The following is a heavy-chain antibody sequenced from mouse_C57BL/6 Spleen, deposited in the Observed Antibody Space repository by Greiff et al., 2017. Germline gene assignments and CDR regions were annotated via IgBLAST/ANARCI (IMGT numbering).Heavy chain of an antibody. CDR2: IDPNSGGT. J-gene: IGHJ4*01. CDR3: AREGAHYYGSWAMDY. V-gene: IGHV1-72*01. CDR1: GYTFTSYW. Sequence: LQQPGAELVKPGASVTLSCKASGYTFTSYWMHWVKQRPGRGLEWIGRIDPNSGGTKYNEKFKSKATLTVDKPSSTAYMQLSSLTSEASAVYDGAREGAHYYGSWAMDYWGQGTSVTVSS. D-gene: IGHD1-1*01.